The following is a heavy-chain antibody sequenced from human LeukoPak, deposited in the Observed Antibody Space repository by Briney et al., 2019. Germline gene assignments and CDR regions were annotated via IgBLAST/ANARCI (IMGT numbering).Heavy chain of an antibody. CDR1: GFSFSSYS. D-gene: IGHD1-1*01. V-gene: IGHV3-48*01. Sequence: PGGSLRLSCVASGFSFSSYSMNWIRQAPGKGPEWVSYISNSSTATQYADSVKGRFTISRDNTKNLLFLEMNNLRGDDTAIYYCVRESRPGGAMGLYHNLDYWGQGTLVAVSS. CDR3: VRESRPGGAMGLYHNLDY. J-gene: IGHJ4*02. CDR2: ISNSSTAT.